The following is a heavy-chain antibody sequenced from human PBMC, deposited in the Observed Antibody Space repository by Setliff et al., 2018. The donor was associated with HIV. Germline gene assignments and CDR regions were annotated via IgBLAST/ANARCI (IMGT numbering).Heavy chain of an antibody. J-gene: IGHJ5*02. CDR1: GFTFSNYA. V-gene: IGHV3-73*01. Sequence: HPGGSLRLSCAASGFTFSNYALTWVRRASGKGLEWVGRIKTQPSNYATAYGASMEGRFTISRDDSKSTAYLQLSSLKVDDTAMYFCAASADGDCATTSCTNWFDPWGQGTLVTVSS. CDR2: IKTQPSNYAT. CDR3: AASADGDCATTSCTNWFDP. D-gene: IGHD2-21*01.